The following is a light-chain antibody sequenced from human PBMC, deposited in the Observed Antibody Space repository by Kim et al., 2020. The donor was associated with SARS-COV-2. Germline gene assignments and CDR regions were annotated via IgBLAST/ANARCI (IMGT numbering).Light chain of an antibody. Sequence: SGALGQTARITCGGNNNGSKNVHWYQQKPGQAPVLVIYRDSNRPSGIPERFSGSNSGNTATLTISRAQAGDEADYYCHVWDSSTAVFGGGTQLTVL. J-gene: IGLJ3*02. CDR2: RDS. CDR1: NNGSKN. V-gene: IGLV3-9*01. CDR3: HVWDSSTAV.